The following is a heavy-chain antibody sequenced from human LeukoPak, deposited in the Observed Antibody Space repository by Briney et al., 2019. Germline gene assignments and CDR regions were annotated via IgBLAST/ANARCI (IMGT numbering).Heavy chain of an antibody. CDR1: GFTFSSYS. CDR2: ISSSSTI. D-gene: IGHD5-18*01. V-gene: IGHV3-48*01. J-gene: IGHJ3*02. Sequence: PGGSLRLSCAASGFTFSSYSMNWVRQAPGKGLEWVSYISSSSTIYYADSVKGRFTISRDNATNSLYLQMNSLGAEDTAVYYCASFYPRYSYGRPAFDIWGQGTMVTVSS. CDR3: ASFYPRYSYGRPAFDI.